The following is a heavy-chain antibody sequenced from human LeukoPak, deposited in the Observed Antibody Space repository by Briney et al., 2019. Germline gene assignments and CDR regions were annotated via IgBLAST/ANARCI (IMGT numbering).Heavy chain of an antibody. D-gene: IGHD1-26*01. CDR1: GFTFSSYW. CDR2: INTDGSST. V-gene: IGHV3-74*01. Sequence: GGSLRLSCAASGFTFSSYWMYWVRQAPGKGLVWVSCINTDGSSTSYADSVKGRFSISRDNAKNTLDLQMNSLRADDTAVYYCARQTGATTTGGYYFDHWGQGTLVTVSS. J-gene: IGHJ4*02. CDR3: ARQTGATTTGGYYFDH.